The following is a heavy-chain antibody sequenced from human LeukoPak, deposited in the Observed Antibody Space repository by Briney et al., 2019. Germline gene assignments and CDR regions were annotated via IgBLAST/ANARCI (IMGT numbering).Heavy chain of an antibody. Sequence: GGSLRLSCVASGFAFSSYWMSWVRQAPGKGLELVADISPDGSAEDYVDSVRGRFAISRDNAKRSLYLQMNSLSPEDTAVYYCANQAYSQFDYWGQGALVSVSS. CDR3: ANQAYSQFDY. CDR2: ISPDGSAE. J-gene: IGHJ4*02. CDR1: GFAFSSYW. D-gene: IGHD4-11*01. V-gene: IGHV3-7*01.